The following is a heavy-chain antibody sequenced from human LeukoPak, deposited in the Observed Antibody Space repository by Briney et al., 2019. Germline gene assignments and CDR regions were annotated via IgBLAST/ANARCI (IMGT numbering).Heavy chain of an antibody. V-gene: IGHV4-30-2*01. Sequence: KPSETLSLTCAVSGGSISSGGHSWSWIRQPPGKGLEWIGYIYHSGSTYYNPSLKSRVTISVDRSKNQFSLKLSSVTAADTAVYYCARAGLNYYDSSGYPYYFDYWGQGTLVTVSS. J-gene: IGHJ4*02. CDR2: IYHSGST. D-gene: IGHD3-22*01. CDR1: GGSISSGGHS. CDR3: ARAGLNYYDSSGYPYYFDY.